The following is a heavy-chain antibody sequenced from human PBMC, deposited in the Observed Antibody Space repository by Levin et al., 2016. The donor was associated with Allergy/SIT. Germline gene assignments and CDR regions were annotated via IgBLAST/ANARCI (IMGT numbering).Heavy chain of an antibody. J-gene: IGHJ4*02. D-gene: IGHD2-15*01. CDR2: VNPNSGGT. CDR3: ARGLEYCSGGSCYWVGYYFDY. Sequence: WVRQAPGQGLEWMGWVNPNSGGTNYAQKFRGRVTMTRDTSISTAYMELSRLRSDDTAVYYCARGLEYCSGGSCYWVGYYFDYWGQGALVTVSS. V-gene: IGHV1-2*02.